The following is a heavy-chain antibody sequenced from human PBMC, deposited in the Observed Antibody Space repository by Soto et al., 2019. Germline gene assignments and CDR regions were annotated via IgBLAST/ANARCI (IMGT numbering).Heavy chain of an antibody. CDR1: GFTFSSYS. CDR2: ISSSSSTI. Sequence: GGAPRLSCAAPGFTFSSYSMNWVRPAPGKGLEWVSYISSSSSTIYYADSVKGRFTISRDNAKNSLYLQMNSLRAEDTAVYYCALNVEMATNTFDYWGQGTLVTVSS. J-gene: IGHJ4*02. V-gene: IGHV3-48*01. CDR3: ALNVEMATNTFDY. D-gene: IGHD5-12*01.